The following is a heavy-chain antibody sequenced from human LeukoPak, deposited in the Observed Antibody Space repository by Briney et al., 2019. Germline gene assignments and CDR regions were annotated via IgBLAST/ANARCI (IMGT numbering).Heavy chain of an antibody. CDR3: ARGGEYVSGSYYNWDY. CDR1: GFTFSRYS. V-gene: IGHV3-21*01. J-gene: IGHJ4*02. CDR2: ISSSSSYI. D-gene: IGHD3-10*01. Sequence: GGSLRLSCAASGFTFSRYSMNWVRQAPGKGLEWISSISSSSSYIYYADSVKGRFTISRDNSKNTLYLQMNSLRAEDTAVYYCARGGEYVSGSYYNWDYWGQGTLVTVSS.